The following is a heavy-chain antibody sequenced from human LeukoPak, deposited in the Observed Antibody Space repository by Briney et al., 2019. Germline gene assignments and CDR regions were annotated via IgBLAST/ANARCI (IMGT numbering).Heavy chain of an antibody. CDR2: IKSKTDGGTT. Sequence: GGSLRLSCAASGFTFSSYAMSWARQAPGKGLEWVGRIKSKTDGGTTDYAAPVKGRFTISRDDSKNTLYLQMNSLKTEDTAVYYCTTGMTLRFLEWLGSYYYMDVWDKGTTVTVSS. V-gene: IGHV3-15*01. J-gene: IGHJ6*03. CDR3: TTGMTLRFLEWLGSYYYMDV. CDR1: GFTFSSYA. D-gene: IGHD3-3*01.